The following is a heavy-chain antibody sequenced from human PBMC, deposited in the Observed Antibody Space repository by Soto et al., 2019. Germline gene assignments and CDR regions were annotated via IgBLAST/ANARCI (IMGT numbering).Heavy chain of an antibody. Sequence: QVQLQESGPGLVKASQILSLTCTFSDGPIGSGGYYWSWIRQHPGKGLDWIGYIYSNGCTYYNPSIKSRVTISVDTSKNQFSLKPSSVTATDTAVYHCARDGKIEYSSSSAVGEFDPWGQGTLATVSS. D-gene: IGHD6-6*01. V-gene: IGHV4-31*03. CDR3: ARDGKIEYSSSSAVGEFDP. CDR2: IYSNGCT. J-gene: IGHJ5*02. CDR1: DGPIGSGGYY.